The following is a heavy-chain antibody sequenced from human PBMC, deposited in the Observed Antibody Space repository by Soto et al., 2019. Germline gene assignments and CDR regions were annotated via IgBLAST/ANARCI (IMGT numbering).Heavy chain of an antibody. CDR2: ISGSGGST. J-gene: IGHJ4*02. V-gene: IGHV3-23*01. D-gene: IGHD3-22*01. Sequence: EVQLLESGGGLVQPGGSLRLSCAASGFTFSSYAMSWVRQAQGKGLECFSAISGSGGSTYYADSVKGRFTISRDNSKNSLYLQMNSLRAEDTAVYYCAKVLHYYDSSGYLFYYWGQGTLVTVSS. CDR3: AKVLHYYDSSGYLFYY. CDR1: GFTFSSYA.